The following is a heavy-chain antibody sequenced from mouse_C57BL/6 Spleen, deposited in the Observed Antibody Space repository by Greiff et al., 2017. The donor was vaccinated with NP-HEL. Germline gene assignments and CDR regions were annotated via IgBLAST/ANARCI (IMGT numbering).Heavy chain of an antibody. Sequence: QVQLQQSGAELVKPGASVKLSCKASGYTFTSYWMHWVKQRPGQGLEWIGMIHPNSGSTNYNEKFKSKATLTVDKSSSTAYMQLSSLTSEDSAVYYCARGDYDGYPYYFDYWGQGTTLTVSS. V-gene: IGHV1-64*01. CDR2: IHPNSGST. CDR1: GYTFTSYW. D-gene: IGHD2-3*01. J-gene: IGHJ2*01. CDR3: ARGDYDGYPYYFDY.